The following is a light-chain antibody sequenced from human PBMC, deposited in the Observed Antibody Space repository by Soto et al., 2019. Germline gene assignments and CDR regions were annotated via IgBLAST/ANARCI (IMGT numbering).Light chain of an antibody. CDR3: QQRSSWPPTIT. V-gene: IGKV3D-7*01. Sequence: EFVLTQSPSTLSLSPGEGATLSCRVSQSISSSYLSCCQQRPGRAPRLLIYGASTRATGIPARFSGSGRGSGTDFTLSISSLQPEDFAVYYCQQRSSWPPTITFSQRTRLEIK. J-gene: IGKJ5*01. CDR1: QSISSSY. CDR2: GAS.